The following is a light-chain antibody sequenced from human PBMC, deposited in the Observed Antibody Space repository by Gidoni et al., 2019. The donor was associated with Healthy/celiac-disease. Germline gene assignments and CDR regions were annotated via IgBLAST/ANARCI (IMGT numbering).Light chain of an antibody. CDR3: QQRSNWPPST. CDR2: DAS. CDR1: QSVSSY. J-gene: IGKJ4*01. V-gene: IGKV3-11*01. Sequence: EIVLTKSRASLSLTTGERTTISCRASQSVSSYLAWYQQNPGQALSLLIYDASTRAPGIPATYSGSGSGTDFTLTISSLEPEDFAVYYCQQRSNWPPSTFGGXTKVEIK.